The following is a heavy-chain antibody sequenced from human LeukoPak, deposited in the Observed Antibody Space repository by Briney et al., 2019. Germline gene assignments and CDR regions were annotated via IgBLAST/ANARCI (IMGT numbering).Heavy chain of an antibody. CDR1: GFTFSSYA. V-gene: IGHV3-30-3*01. CDR2: ISYDGSNK. Sequence: GRSLRLSCAASGFTFSSYAMHWVRQAPGKGLGWVAVISYDGSNKYYAVSVKGRFTISRDNSKNTLYLQMNSLRAEDTAVYYCARDFPVVVVPAAPHYWGQGTLVTVSS. CDR3: ARDFPVVVVPAAPHY. J-gene: IGHJ4*02. D-gene: IGHD2-2*01.